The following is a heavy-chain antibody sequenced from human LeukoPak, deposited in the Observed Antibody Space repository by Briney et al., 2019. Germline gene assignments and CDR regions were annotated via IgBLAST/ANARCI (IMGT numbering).Heavy chain of an antibody. V-gene: IGHV4-34*01. J-gene: IGHJ5*02. D-gene: IGHD2-2*02. CDR1: GGSFSGYY. Sequence: ASETLSLTCAVYGGSFSGYYWSWIRQPPGKGLEWIGEINHSGSTNYNPSLKSRVTISVDTSKNQFSLKLSSLTAADTAVYYCARDRVVPAAISWFDPWGQGTLVTVSS. CDR2: INHSGST. CDR3: ARDRVVPAAISWFDP.